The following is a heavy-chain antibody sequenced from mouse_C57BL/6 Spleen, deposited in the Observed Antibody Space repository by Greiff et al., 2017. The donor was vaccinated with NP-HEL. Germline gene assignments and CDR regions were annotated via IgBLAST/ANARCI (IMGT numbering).Heavy chain of an antibody. Sequence: QVQLQQSGAELVMPGASVKLSCKASGYTFTSYWMHWVKQRPGQGLEWIGEIDPSDSYTNYNQKFKGKSTLTVDKSSSTAYMQLSSLTSEDSAVYYCARWMETGTEGFAYWGQGTLVTVSA. J-gene: IGHJ3*01. CDR3: ARWMETGTEGFAY. CDR1: GYTFTSYW. CDR2: IDPSDSYT. D-gene: IGHD4-1*01. V-gene: IGHV1-69*01.